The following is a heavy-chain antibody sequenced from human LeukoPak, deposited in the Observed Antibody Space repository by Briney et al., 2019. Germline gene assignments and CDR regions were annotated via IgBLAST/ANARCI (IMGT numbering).Heavy chain of an antibody. CDR2: ISSSSSYI. D-gene: IGHD5-24*01. J-gene: IGHJ4*02. CDR1: GFTFSSYS. CDR3: VRENEVEMATIGLAY. Sequence: GGSLRLSCAASGFTFSSYSMNWVRQAPGKGLEWVSSISSSSSYIYYADSVKGRFTISRDNAKNSLHLQMNSLRAEDTAVYYCVRENEVEMATIGLAYWGQGTLVTVSS. V-gene: IGHV3-21*01.